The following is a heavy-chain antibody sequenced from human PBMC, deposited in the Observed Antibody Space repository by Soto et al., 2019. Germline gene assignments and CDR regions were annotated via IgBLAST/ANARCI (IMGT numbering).Heavy chain of an antibody. D-gene: IGHD6-13*01. CDR2: IYYSGST. V-gene: IGHV4-39*01. CDR3: ARHDIAAAGGSCFDY. CDR1: GGSISSSSYY. J-gene: IGHJ4*02. Sequence: SETLSLTCTVSGGSISSSSYYWGWIRQPPGKGLEWIGSIYYSGSTYYNPSLKSRVTISVETSKNQFSLKLSSVTAADTAVYYCARHDIAAAGGSCFDYWGQGTLVTVSS.